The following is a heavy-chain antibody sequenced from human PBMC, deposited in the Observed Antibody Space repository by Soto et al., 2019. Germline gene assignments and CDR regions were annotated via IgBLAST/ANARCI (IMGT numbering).Heavy chain of an antibody. CDR3: AKRLKVVAATPVDY. J-gene: IGHJ4*02. CDR1: GFTFSSYA. Sequence: XGSLRLSCAAAGFTFSSYAMSWVRQAPGKGLEWVSAISGSGGSTYYADSVKGRFTISRDNSKNTLYLQMNSLRAEDTAVYYCAKRLKVVAATPVDYWGQGTLVTV. D-gene: IGHD2-15*01. V-gene: IGHV3-23*01. CDR2: ISGSGGST.